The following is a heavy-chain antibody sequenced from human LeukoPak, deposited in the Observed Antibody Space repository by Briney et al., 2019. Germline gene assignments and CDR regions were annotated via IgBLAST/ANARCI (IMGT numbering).Heavy chain of an antibody. CDR1: GFSFGTHG. CDR2: IGTKMTDT. Sequence: GGSLRLSCATSGFSFGTHGMSWVRQAPGEGLQWVSSIGTKMTDTNYADSVRGRFTISRDNSKNTLYLQMDSLRAEDTAVYYCAKAGSGYSYGTNDYWGQGTLVTVSS. D-gene: IGHD5-18*01. V-gene: IGHV3-23*01. J-gene: IGHJ4*02. CDR3: AKAGSGYSYGTNDY.